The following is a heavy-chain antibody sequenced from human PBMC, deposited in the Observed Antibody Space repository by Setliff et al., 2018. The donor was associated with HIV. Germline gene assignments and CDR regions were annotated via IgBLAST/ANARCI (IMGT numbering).Heavy chain of an antibody. J-gene: IGHJ4*02. Sequence: GGSLRLSCAASGFTFSSNWMSWVRQAPGKGLEWVANIKQDGSEKYYVDSVRGRFTISRDNAKNSLYLQMSSLRVEDTAVYYCARDVRYFDWPDYFDYWGQGTLVTVSS. CDR1: GFTFSSNW. CDR2: IKQDGSEK. D-gene: IGHD3-9*01. V-gene: IGHV3-7*01. CDR3: ARDVRYFDWPDYFDY.